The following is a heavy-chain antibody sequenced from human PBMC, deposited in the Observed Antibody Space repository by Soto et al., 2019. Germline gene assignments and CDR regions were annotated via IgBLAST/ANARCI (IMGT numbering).Heavy chain of an antibody. Sequence: QVQLQESGPGLVKPSGTLSLSCAVSGGSITNTKWWTWVRQAPGKGLEWIGAISRSEGSTYNPSLKGRVAMSLETSNTQFALRLSSVPAADTAVYYCATQPISYAWDVWGQGTTVTV. D-gene: IGHD1-1*01. J-gene: IGHJ6*02. CDR3: ATQPISYAWDV. CDR2: ISRSEGS. V-gene: IGHV4-4*02. CDR1: GGSITNTKW.